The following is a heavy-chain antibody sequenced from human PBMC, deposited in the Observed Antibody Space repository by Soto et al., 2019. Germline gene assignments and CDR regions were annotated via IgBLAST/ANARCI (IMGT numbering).Heavy chain of an antibody. CDR1: GYSLSDYH. D-gene: IGHD3-3*02. J-gene: IGHJ6*02. CDR3: ARESDFRAYHIFSFFPFDV. Sequence: SVKVSCKASGYSLSDYHIHWVRQAPGQGLEWMGRINPNTGATDYAENFQGSVTMTRDTSINTAYMELNRLTSDGTAVYYCARESDFRAYHIFSFFPFDVWGPGTTVTVSS. CDR2: INPNTGAT. V-gene: IGHV1-2*06.